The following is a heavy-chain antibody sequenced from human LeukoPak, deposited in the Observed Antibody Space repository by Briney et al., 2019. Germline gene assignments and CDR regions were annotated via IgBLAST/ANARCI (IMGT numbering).Heavy chain of an antibody. CDR1: GGSFSGYY. D-gene: IGHD2-2*01. V-gene: IGHV4-34*01. Sequence: SETLSLTCAVYGGSFSGYYWSWIRQPPGKGLEWIGEINHSGSTNYNPSLKSRVTISVDTSKNQFSLELSSVTAADTAVYYCARGWGGYSGSTSSDYWGQGTLVTVSS. J-gene: IGHJ4*02. CDR3: ARGWGGYSGSTSSDY. CDR2: INHSGST.